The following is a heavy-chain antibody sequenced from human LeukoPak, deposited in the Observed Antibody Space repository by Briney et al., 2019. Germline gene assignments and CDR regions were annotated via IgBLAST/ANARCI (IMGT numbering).Heavy chain of an antibody. V-gene: IGHV4-38-2*02. J-gene: IGHJ6*03. D-gene: IGHD4-11*01. CDR2: IFHSGST. Sequence: PSETLSLTCTVSGYSISSGHYLGWIRQPPGKGLEWIGTIFHSGSTYYNPSLKSRVTISVDTSKNQFSLKLSSVTAADTAVYYCARGVYSNSNYYMDVWGKGTTVTVSS. CDR3: ARGVYSNSNYYMDV. CDR1: GYSISSGHY.